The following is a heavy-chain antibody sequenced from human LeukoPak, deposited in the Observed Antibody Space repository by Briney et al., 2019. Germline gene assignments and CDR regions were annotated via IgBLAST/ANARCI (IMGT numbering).Heavy chain of an antibody. CDR1: GGSFSGYY. J-gene: IGHJ6*03. Sequence: SETLSLTCAVYGGSFSGYYWSWIRQPPGKGLEWIGEINHSGSTNYNPSLKSRVTISVDTSKNQFSLKLSSATAADTAVYYCARERYYGSGSYYERNYYYYYMDVWGKGTTVTVSS. CDR3: ARERYYGSGSYYERNYYYYYMDV. CDR2: INHSGST. V-gene: IGHV4-34*01. D-gene: IGHD3-10*01.